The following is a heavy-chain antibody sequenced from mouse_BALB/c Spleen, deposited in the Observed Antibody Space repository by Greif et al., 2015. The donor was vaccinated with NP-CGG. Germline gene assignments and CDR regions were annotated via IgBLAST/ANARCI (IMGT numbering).Heavy chain of an antibody. D-gene: IGHD2-3*01. CDR3: ARHDGYLAWFAY. V-gene: IGHV5-12-2*01. CDR1: GFTFSSYT. CDR2: ISNGGGST. J-gene: IGHJ3*01. Sequence: DVMLVESGGGLVQPGGSLKLSCAASGFTFSSYTMSWVRQTPEKRLEWVAYISNGGGSTYYPDTVKGRFTISRDNAKNTLYLQMSSLKSEDTVMYYCARHDGYLAWFAYWGQGTLVTVSA.